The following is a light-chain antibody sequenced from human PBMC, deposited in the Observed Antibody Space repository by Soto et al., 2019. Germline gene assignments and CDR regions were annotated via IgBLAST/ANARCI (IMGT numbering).Light chain of an antibody. CDR3: QQSYSTPQM. CDR2: AAS. V-gene: IGKV1-39*01. Sequence: DIQMTQSPSSLSAYVGDRVTITCRASQSISSYLNWYQQKPGKAPKLLIYAASSLQSGVPSRFSGSGSGTDFTLTISSLQPEDFATYYCQQSYSTPQMFGQGTKVEIK. CDR1: QSISSY. J-gene: IGKJ1*01.